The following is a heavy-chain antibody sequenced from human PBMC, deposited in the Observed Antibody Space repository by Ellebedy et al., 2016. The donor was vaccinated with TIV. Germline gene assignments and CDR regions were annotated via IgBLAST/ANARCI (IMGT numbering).Heavy chain of an antibody. D-gene: IGHD6-13*01. CDR1: GTSMSYF. CDR2: GYYSGAT. CDR3: AKEGLAAAGTDGAFDI. Sequence: MPGGSLRLSCSVSGTSMSYFWSWIRQPPGKGLEWIGYGYYSGATKYNPSLKSRVTISVDMSKMQFSLKMTSVTAADTAVYYCAKEGLAAAGTDGAFDIWGQGTMVTVSS. V-gene: IGHV4-59*01. J-gene: IGHJ3*02.